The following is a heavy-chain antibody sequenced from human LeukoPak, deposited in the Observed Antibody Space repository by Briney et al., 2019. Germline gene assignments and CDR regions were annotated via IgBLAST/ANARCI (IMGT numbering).Heavy chain of an antibody. V-gene: IGHV3-66*01. CDR1: GFTVSGNY. CDR2: IKSGGGT. CDR3: ARDRGYSYGNWYFDN. J-gene: IGHJ4*02. Sequence: GGSLSLSCAASGFTVSGNYMNWVRQAPGKGLEWVSVIKSGGGTFYADSVKGRFTISRDNSKNTLSLQMNSLRAEDTAMYYCARDRGYSYGNWYFDNWGQGTLVTVSS. D-gene: IGHD5-18*01.